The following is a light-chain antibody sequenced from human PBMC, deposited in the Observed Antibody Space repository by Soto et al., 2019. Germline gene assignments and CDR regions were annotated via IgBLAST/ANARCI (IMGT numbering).Light chain of an antibody. CDR3: SSYAGSNTYV. J-gene: IGLJ1*01. CDR1: SSDIGGYNY. CDR2: EVS. Sequence: QSVLTQPPSASGSPGQSVTISCTGTSSDIGGYNYVSWYQQHPGKAPKLMIYEVSKRPSGVPDRFSGSKSGNTASLNVSGLQAEDEADYCCSSYAGSNTYVFGTGTKVTVL. V-gene: IGLV2-8*01.